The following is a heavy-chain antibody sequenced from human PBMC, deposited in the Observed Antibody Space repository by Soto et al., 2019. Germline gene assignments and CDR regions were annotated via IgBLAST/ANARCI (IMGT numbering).Heavy chain of an antibody. Sequence: EVQLLESGGGLVQPGGSLRLSCAASGFTFSSQALSWFRQAPGKGLEWVSRMSGLGGVDNTGGSTNYADAVRGRFTIYRDNSKSTVYLQMNSLRAEDTAVYYCTKQLAPNFENWGQGTLVSVSS. V-gene: IGHV3-23*01. CDR2: MSGLGGVDNTGGST. CDR3: TKQLAPNFEN. J-gene: IGHJ4*02. CDR1: GFTFSSQA. D-gene: IGHD1-1*01.